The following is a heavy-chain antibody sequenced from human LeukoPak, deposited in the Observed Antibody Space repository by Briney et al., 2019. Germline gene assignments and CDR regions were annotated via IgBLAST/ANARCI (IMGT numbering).Heavy chain of an antibody. J-gene: IGHJ5*02. D-gene: IGHD6-19*01. CDR1: GGSISSYY. Sequence: ASETLSLTCTVSGGSISSYYWSWIRQPPGKGLEWIGYIFYSGSTDYNPSLKSRVTISVDTSKNQFSLKLTSVTAADTAVYYCARDADSSGWTNLFDPWGQGTLVTVSS. CDR3: ARDADSSGWTNLFDP. CDR2: IFYSGST. V-gene: IGHV4-59*01.